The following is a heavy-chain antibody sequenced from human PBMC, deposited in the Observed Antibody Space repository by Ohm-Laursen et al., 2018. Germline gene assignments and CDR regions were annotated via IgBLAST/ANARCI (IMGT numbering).Heavy chain of an antibody. CDR3: ARDINYGDIYYFDY. V-gene: IGHV3-33*01. D-gene: IGHD4-17*01. CDR1: GFTFSRYG. J-gene: IGHJ4*02. Sequence: SLRLSCAASGFTFSRYGMHWVRQAPGKGLEWVAVIWYDGSNQYYADSVKGRFTISRDNSQNTLYLQMNSLRAEDTAVYYCARDINYGDIYYFDYWGQGTLVTVSS. CDR2: IWYDGSNQ.